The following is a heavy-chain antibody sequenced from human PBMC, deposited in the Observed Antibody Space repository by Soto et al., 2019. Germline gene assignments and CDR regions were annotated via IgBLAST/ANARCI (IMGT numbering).Heavy chain of an antibody. D-gene: IGHD1-26*01. V-gene: IGHV1-18*04. CDR1: GYTFTSYG. CDR2: ISAYNGNT. J-gene: IGHJ6*02. CDR3: ARETSVGATYYYYGMDV. Sequence: GSSVKVSCKASGYTFTSYGISWVRQAPGQGLEWMGWISAYNGNTNYAQKLQGRVTMTTDTSTSTAYMELRSLRSDDTAVYYCARETSVGATYYYYGMDVWGQGTTATVSS.